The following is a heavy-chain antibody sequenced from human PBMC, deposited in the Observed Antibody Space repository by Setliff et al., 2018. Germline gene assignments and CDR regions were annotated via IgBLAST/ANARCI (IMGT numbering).Heavy chain of an antibody. J-gene: IGHJ6*02. CDR2: IYSGGST. CDR3: ASSVLQFLEWFKVPGWDYYYGMDV. D-gene: IGHD3-3*01. CDR1: GFTVSSNY. V-gene: IGHV3-66*01. Sequence: GGSLRLSCAASGFTVSSNYMSWVRQAPGKGPEWVSVIYSGGSTYYADSVKGRFTISRDNSKNTLYLQMNSLRAEDTAVYYCASSVLQFLEWFKVPGWDYYYGMDVWGQGTTVTVSS.